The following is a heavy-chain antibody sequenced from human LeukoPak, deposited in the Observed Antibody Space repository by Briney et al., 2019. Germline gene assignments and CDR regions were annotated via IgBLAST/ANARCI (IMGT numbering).Heavy chain of an antibody. CDR3: AKGMTRTIYMAVVDY. CDR2: IWDDGSNK. V-gene: IGHV3-33*06. J-gene: IGHJ4*02. Sequence: PGGSLRLSCAASGFTFSSSGMHWVRHTPAKGLEWVSVIWDDGSNKFYADSVKGRFTISRDNSKNTLYLQMNSLRAEDTAVYYCAKGMTRTIYMAVVDYWGQGTLVTVSS. D-gene: IGHD3-9*01. CDR1: GFTFSSSG.